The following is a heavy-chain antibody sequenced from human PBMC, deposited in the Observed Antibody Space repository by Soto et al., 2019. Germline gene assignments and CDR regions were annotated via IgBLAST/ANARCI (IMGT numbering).Heavy chain of an antibody. Sequence: GGSLRLSCAASGFTFSSYGMHWVRQAPGKGLEWVAVIWYDGSNKYYADSVKGRFTISRDNSKNTLYLQMNSLRAEDTAVYYCARSRGLWFGELREAIDYWGQGTLVTVSS. CDR2: IWYDGSNK. CDR1: GFTFSSYG. CDR3: ARSRGLWFGELREAIDY. J-gene: IGHJ4*02. V-gene: IGHV3-33*01. D-gene: IGHD3-10*01.